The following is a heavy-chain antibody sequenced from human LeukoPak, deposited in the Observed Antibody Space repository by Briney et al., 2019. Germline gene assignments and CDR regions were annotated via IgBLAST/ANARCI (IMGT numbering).Heavy chain of an antibody. CDR3: AREGVYYYGSGSPIDY. D-gene: IGHD3-10*01. Sequence: PSETLSLTCTVSGGSIGSYYWSWIRQPAGKGLEWIGRIYTSGSTNYNPSLKSRVTMSVDTSKNQFSLKLSSVTAADTAVYYCAREGVYYYGSGSPIDYWGQGTLVTVSS. V-gene: IGHV4-4*07. CDR1: GGSIGSYY. J-gene: IGHJ4*02. CDR2: IYTSGST.